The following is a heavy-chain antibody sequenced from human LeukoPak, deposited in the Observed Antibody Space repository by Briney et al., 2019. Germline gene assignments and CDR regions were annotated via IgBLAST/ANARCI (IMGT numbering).Heavy chain of an antibody. J-gene: IGHJ4*02. CDR1: GGSISSYH. CDR3: ARDDGGVDY. Sequence: EPSETLSLTCTVSGGSISSYHWSWIRQPPGKGLEWIGYIYYSGSTNYNPCLKSRVTISVDTSKNQFSLKLSSVTAADTAVYYCARDDGGVDYWGQGTLVTVSS. CDR2: IYYSGST. V-gene: IGHV4-59*01.